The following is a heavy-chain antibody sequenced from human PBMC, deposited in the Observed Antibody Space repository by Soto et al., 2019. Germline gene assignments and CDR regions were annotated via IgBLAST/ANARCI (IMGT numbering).Heavy chain of an antibody. J-gene: IGHJ6*01. CDR3: ATGGTGGYYYWNYYYYGMDV. CDR2: ISYDGSNK. Sequence: QVQLVESGGGVVQPGRSLRLSCAASGFTFSSYAMHWVRQAPGKGLEWVAVISYDGSNKYYADSVKGRFTISRDNSKNTLYLQMNSLRAEDTAVYYCATGGTGGYYYWNYYYYGMDVW. CDR1: GFTFSSYA. V-gene: IGHV3-30-3*01. D-gene: IGHD3-22*01.